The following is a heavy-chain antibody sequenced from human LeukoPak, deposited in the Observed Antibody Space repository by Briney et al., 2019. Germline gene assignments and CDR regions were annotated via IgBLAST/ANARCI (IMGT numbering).Heavy chain of an antibody. D-gene: IGHD5-24*01. J-gene: IGHJ2*01. Sequence: SETLSLTCTVSGGSISSYYWSWIRQPAGKGLEWIGRISTSGSTHYNPSLKSRVTMSVDTSKNQFSLKLSSVTAADTALYYCARGIWEMATIPYWYFDIWGRGTLVTVSS. CDR2: ISTSGST. V-gene: IGHV4-4*07. CDR3: ARGIWEMATIPYWYFDI. CDR1: GGSISSYY.